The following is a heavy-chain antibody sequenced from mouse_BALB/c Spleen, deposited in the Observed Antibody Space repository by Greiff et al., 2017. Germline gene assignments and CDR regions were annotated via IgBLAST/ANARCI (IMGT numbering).Heavy chain of an antibody. CDR2: ISSGGSYT. Sequence: EAQVVESGGGLVKPGGSLKLSCAASGFTFSSYAMSWVRQTPEKRLEWVATISSGGSYTYYPDSVKGRFTISRDNAKNTLYLQMSSLRSEDTAMYYCARHYGSPGSLYYFDYWGQGTTLTVSS. D-gene: IGHD1-1*02. CDR3: ARHYGSPGSLYYFDY. CDR1: GFTFSSYA. V-gene: IGHV5-9-3*01. J-gene: IGHJ2*01.